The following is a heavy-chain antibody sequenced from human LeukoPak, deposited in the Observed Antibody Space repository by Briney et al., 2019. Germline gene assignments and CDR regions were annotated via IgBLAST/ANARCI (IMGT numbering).Heavy chain of an antibody. CDR2: IYTSGST. Sequence: SETLSLTSTVSGGSISSGSYCWSWIRQPAGKGLEWIGRIYTSGSTNYNPSLKSRVTISVDTSKNQFSLKLSSVTAADTAVYYCARGSGSYSRSWGQGTLVTVSS. J-gene: IGHJ5*02. CDR3: ARGSGSYSRS. V-gene: IGHV4-61*02. D-gene: IGHD1-26*01. CDR1: GGSISSGSYC.